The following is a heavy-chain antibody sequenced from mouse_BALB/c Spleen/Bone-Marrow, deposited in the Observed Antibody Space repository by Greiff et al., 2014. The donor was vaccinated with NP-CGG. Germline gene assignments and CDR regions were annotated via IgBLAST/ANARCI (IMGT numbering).Heavy chain of an antibody. CDR3: ARSADWYFGV. CDR1: GYSITSDYA. J-gene: IGHJ1*01. Sequence: VQLQQSGPGLVKPSQSLSLTCTVTGYSITSDYAWHWIRQFPGNKLEWMGYISYSGSTSYYPYLKSRISITRDTSKNQFFLQLNSVTNEDTATYYCARSADWYFGVWGAGTTVTDSS. V-gene: IGHV3-2*02. CDR2: ISYSGST.